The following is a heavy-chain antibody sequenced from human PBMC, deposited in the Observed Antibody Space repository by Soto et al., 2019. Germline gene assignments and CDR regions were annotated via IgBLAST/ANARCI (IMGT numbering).Heavy chain of an antibody. CDR2: ISGSGGST. D-gene: IGHD3-3*01. J-gene: IGHJ4*02. CDR3: ASILEWDRKIDY. CDR1: GFTFSSYA. V-gene: IGHV3-23*01. Sequence: GGSLRLSCAASGFTFSSYAMSWVRQAPGKGLEWVSAISGSGGSTYYADSVKGRFTISRDNSKNTLYLQMNSLRAEDTAVYYCASILEWDRKIDYWGQGTLVTVSS.